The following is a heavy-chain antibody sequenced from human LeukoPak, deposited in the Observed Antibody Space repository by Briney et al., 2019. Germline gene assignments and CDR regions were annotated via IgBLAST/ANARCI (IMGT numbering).Heavy chain of an antibody. Sequence: SETLSLTCAVYGGSFSGYYWSWIRQPPGKGLEWIGEINHSGSTNYNPSLKSRVTISVDTSKNQFSLKLSSVTAADTAVYYCARVGRIAVAGARGSADYWGQGTLVTVSS. D-gene: IGHD6-19*01. J-gene: IGHJ4*02. CDR1: GGSFSGYY. CDR3: ARVGRIAVAGARGSADY. CDR2: INHSGST. V-gene: IGHV4-34*01.